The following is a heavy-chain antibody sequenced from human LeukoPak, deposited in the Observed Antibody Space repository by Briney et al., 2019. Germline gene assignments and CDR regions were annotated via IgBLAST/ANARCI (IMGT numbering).Heavy chain of an antibody. D-gene: IGHD6-13*01. Sequence: SETLSLTCTVSGGSISSYYWSWIGQPPGKGLEWIGYIYYSGSTNYNPSLKSRVTISVDTSKNQFSLKLSSVTAADTAVYYCARDGSSWYRPSDLYFDYWGQGTLVTVSS. J-gene: IGHJ4*02. CDR2: IYYSGST. CDR3: ARDGSSWYRPSDLYFDY. V-gene: IGHV4-59*01. CDR1: GGSISSYY.